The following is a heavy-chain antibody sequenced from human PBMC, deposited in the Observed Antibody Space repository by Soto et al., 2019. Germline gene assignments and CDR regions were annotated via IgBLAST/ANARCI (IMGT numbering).Heavy chain of an antibody. D-gene: IGHD3-3*01. CDR1: GASVSSSGYY. Sequence: SETLSLTCTVSGASVSSSGYYWSWIRQSPGKGLEWIGSVYYGRITSYNPSLKSRVTLSVDTSKNQFSLKLNSVTAADTAVYSSARHADSFGPGFDSWGQGTLVTVSS. V-gene: IGHV4-39*01. CDR2: VYYGRIT. CDR3: ARHADSFGPGFDS. J-gene: IGHJ5*01.